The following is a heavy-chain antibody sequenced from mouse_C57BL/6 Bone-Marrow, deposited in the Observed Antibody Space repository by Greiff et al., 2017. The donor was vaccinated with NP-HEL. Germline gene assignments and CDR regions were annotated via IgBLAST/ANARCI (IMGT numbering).Heavy chain of an antibody. D-gene: IGHD2-4*01. CDR1: GYTFTSYW. CDR3: ARSDYLYYFDY. Sequence: VKLQESGPELVRPGASVKISCKAPGYTFTSYWMQWVRQRPGQGLEWIGEIFPGSGSTYYNEKFKGKATLTVDTSSSTAYMQLSSLTSEDSAVYFCARSDYLYYFDYWGQGTTLTVSS. V-gene: IGHV1-56*01. J-gene: IGHJ2*01. CDR2: IFPGSGST.